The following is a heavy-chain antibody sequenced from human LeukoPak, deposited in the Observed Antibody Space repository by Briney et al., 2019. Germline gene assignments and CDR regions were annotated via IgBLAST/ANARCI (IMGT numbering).Heavy chain of an antibody. CDR1: GFTFSTYW. CDR2: IMQDGSET. J-gene: IGHJ3*02. CDR3: AREVYSSSRPADAFDI. Sequence: PGGSLRLSCLGSGFTFSTYWMSWVRQAPGKGLEWVANIMQDGSETNYVDSVKGRFTISRDNAGNSLYLQMSSLGAEDTAVYYCAREVYSSSRPADAFDIWGQGTVVTVSS. V-gene: IGHV3-7*01. D-gene: IGHD6-13*01.